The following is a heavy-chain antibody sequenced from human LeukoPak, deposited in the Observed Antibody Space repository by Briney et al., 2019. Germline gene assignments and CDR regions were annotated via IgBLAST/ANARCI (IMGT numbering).Heavy chain of an antibody. CDR2: ISAFSGKT. D-gene: IGHD3-10*01. CDR3: ARLSYDGEGY. Sequence: ASVNVSCKTSGYTFTTYGISWVRQAPGQGLEYMGWISAFSGKTNYAQKFQGRVASTMDTSTSTVEMELRSLKFDDTAVYFCARLSYDGEGYWGQGTLVTVSS. CDR1: GYTFTTYG. J-gene: IGHJ4*02. V-gene: IGHV1-18*01.